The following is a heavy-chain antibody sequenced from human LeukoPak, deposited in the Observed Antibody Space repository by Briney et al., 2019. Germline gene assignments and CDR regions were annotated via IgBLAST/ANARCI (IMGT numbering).Heavy chain of an antibody. V-gene: IGHV4-59*01. CDR2: IYYSGST. CDR3: ARGFAISMYFDY. J-gene: IGHJ4*02. D-gene: IGHD5-24*01. Sequence: SETLSLTCTVSGGSISSYYWSWIRQPPGKGLEWIGYIYYSGSTNYNPSLKSRVTISVDTSKNQFSLKLSSVFAADTAVYYCARGFAISMYFDYWGQGTLVTVSS. CDR1: GGSISSYY.